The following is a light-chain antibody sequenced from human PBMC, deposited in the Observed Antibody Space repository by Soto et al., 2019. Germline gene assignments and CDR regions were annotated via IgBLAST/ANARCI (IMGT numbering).Light chain of an antibody. V-gene: IGLV2-14*01. CDR1: SVDVGGYNF. Sequence: QSALTQPASVSGSPGQSITISCTGTSVDVGGYNFVSWYQCRPDTAPKLIIYEVSNRPSGVSNRFSGSKSGNTASLTISGLQAEDEADYYCSSYTSTSTWVFGGGTKLTVL. CDR3: SSYTSTSTWV. J-gene: IGLJ3*02. CDR2: EVS.